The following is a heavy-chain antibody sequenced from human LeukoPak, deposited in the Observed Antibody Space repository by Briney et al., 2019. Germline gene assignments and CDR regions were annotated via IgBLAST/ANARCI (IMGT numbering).Heavy chain of an antibody. CDR3: ARQNDILTGNYGMDV. CDR2: IYYSGST. Sequence: SETLSLTCAVYGGSFSGYYWGWIRQPPGKGLEWIGSIYYSGSTYYNPSLKSRVTISVDTSKNQFSLKLSSVTAADTAVYYCARQNDILTGNYGMDVWGQGTTVTVSS. J-gene: IGHJ6*02. CDR1: GGSFSGYY. D-gene: IGHD3-9*01. V-gene: IGHV4-39*01.